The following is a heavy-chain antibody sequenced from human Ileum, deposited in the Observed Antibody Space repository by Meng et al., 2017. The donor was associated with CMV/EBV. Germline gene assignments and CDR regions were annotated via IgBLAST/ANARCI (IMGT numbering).Heavy chain of an antibody. J-gene: IGHJ4*02. D-gene: IGHD2-2*03. CDR2: IYYSGST. CDR3: ARIGYCSSTSC. CDR1: GGSISSSSYY. V-gene: IGHV4-39*07. Sequence: LRLSCTVSGGSISSSSYYWGWIRQPPGKGLEWIGSIYYSGSTYYNPSLKSRVTISVDTSKNQFSLKLSSVTAADTAVYYCARIGYCSSTSCWGQGTLVTVSS.